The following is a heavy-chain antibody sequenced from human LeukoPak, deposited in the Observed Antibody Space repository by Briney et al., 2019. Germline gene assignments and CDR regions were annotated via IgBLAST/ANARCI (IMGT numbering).Heavy chain of an antibody. CDR3: ATDIPPAYNYDTSGYYPY. J-gene: IGHJ4*02. CDR1: GFTFTNAW. Sequence: GGSLRLSCAASGFTFTNAWMSWVRQAPGKGLEWVGRIKSKTDGGTTDYAVPVKGRITISRNDSKNTLYLQMNSLKTEDTAMYYSATDIPPAYNYDTSGYYPYWGQGTLVTVSS. V-gene: IGHV3-15*01. CDR2: IKSKTDGGTT. D-gene: IGHD3-22*01.